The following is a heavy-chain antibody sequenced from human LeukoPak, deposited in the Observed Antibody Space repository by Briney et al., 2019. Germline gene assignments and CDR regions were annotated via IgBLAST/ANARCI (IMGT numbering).Heavy chain of an antibody. Sequence: SVKVSCKASGGTFSSYAISWMRQAPGQGLEWMGRIIPILGIANYAQKFQGRVTITADKSTSTAYMELSSLRSEDTAVYYCARVGEYSSGWDYWGQGTLVTVSS. CDR1: GGTFSSYA. V-gene: IGHV1-69*04. CDR3: ARVGEYSSGWDY. D-gene: IGHD6-19*01. J-gene: IGHJ4*02. CDR2: IIPILGIA.